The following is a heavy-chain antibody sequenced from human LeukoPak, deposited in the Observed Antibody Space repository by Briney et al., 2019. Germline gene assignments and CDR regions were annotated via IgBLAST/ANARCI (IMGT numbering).Heavy chain of an antibody. J-gene: IGHJ4*02. CDR1: GFTFSSYS. CDR3: ARGRYDYVWGSYRYTRRNFDY. CDR2: ISSSSSYI. D-gene: IGHD3-16*02. Sequence: GGSLRLSCAASGFTFSSYSMNWVRQAPGEGLEWVSSISSSSSYIYYADSVKGRFTISRDNAKNSLYLQMNSLRAEDTAVYYCARGRYDYVWGSYRYTRRNFDYWGQGTLVTVSS. V-gene: IGHV3-21*01.